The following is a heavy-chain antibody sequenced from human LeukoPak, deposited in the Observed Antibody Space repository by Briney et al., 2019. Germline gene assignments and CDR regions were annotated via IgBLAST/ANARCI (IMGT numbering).Heavy chain of an antibody. CDR1: GYTFTGYY. D-gene: IGHD5-12*01. V-gene: IGHV1-2*02. J-gene: IGHJ4*02. CDR3: ARDLSGYENGLVY. Sequence: ASVKVSCKASGYTFTGYYMHWVRQAPGQGLEWMGWINPNSGGTNYAQKFQSRVTMTRDTSISTAYMELSRLRSDDTAVYYCARDLSGYENGLVYWGQGTLVTVSS. CDR2: INPNSGGT.